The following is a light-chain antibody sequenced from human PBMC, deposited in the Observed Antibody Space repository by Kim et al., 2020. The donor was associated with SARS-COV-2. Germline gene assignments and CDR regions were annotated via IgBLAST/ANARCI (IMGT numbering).Light chain of an antibody. CDR2: WAS. Sequence: DIVMTQSPASLAVSLGERATINCKSSQSVLYSSNNKNYLAWYQQKPGQPPKLLISWASTRESGVPDRFSGSGSGTAFTLTISSRQAEDVAVYYCQEYYSSPYTFGLGTKLEI. CDR1: QSVLYSSNNKNY. J-gene: IGKJ2*01. CDR3: QEYYSSPYT. V-gene: IGKV4-1*01.